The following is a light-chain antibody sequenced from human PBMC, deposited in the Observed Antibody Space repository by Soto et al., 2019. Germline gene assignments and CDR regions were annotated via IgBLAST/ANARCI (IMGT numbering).Light chain of an antibody. CDR2: GAS. CDR1: QSVRSI. Sequence: EVVMTQSPATLSVSPGERATLSCRASQSVRSILAWYQQKPGQAPRLLVYGASTRATGIPARFSGSGSGTDFTLTINSLEPEDFAVYYCQQRNVWPPITFGQGTRLEIK. CDR3: QQRNVWPPIT. J-gene: IGKJ5*01. V-gene: IGKV3-15*01.